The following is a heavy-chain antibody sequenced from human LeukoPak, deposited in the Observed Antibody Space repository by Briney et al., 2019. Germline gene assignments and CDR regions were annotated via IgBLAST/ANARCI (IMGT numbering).Heavy chain of an antibody. CDR1: GFTFSHYW. CDR3: AGANYYGMDV. CDR2: IKQDGSEK. V-gene: IGHV3-7*01. J-gene: IGHJ6*02. Sequence: GGSLRLSCAASGFTFSHYWMSWVRQAPGKGLEWGANIKQDGSEKYYVDSVKGRFTVSRDNAKNSLYVQMNSLRAEDTAVYYCAGANYYGMDVWGQGTTVTVSS.